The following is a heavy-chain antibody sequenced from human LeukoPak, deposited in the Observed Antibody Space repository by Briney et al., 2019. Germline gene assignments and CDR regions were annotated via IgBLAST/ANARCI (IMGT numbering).Heavy chain of an antibody. CDR3: ARGGTYYYDSSGYYHDFDY. V-gene: IGHV1-46*01. J-gene: IGHJ4*02. CDR2: INPSGGST. CDR1: GYTFTSYY. Sequence: GASVKVSCKASGYTFTSYYMHWVGQAPGQGLEWMGIINPSGGSTSYAQKFQGRVTMTRDTSTSTVYMELSSLRSEDTAVYYCARGGTYYYDSSGYYHDFDYWGQGTLVTVSS. D-gene: IGHD3-22*01.